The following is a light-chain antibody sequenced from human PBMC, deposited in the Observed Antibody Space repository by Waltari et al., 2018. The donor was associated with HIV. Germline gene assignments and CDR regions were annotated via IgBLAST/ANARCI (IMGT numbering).Light chain of an antibody. CDR2: GAS. V-gene: IGKV3-20*01. Sequence: EIVLTPSPGTLSLSPGARATLSCRASQSFSSTFLAWYQQKPGQTHRLLNYGASSRATGIPDRFSGSGSGTDFTLTISRLEPEDFAVYYCQQYGNPPFAFGPGTKVDIK. CDR1: QSFSSTF. CDR3: QQYGNPPFA. J-gene: IGKJ3*01.